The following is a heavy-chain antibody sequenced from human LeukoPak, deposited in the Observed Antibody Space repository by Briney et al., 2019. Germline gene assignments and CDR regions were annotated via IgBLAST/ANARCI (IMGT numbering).Heavy chain of an antibody. V-gene: IGHV1-8*01. Sequence: AAGNVTCTASGYTFTIYEISWVRHATGQGKGWMGWINPNSGNTGYAQKFQGRATMTRNTSISTDYMELSSLRSEDTAVYYCARRRRQGLTPFDIWGQGTMVTVSS. CDR3: ARRRRQGLTPFDI. D-gene: IGHD3-16*01. CDR1: GYTFTIYE. CDR2: INPNSGNT. J-gene: IGHJ3*02.